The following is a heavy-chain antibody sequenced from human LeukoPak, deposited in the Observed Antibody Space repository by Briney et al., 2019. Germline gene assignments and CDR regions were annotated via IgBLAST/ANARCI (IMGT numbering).Heavy chain of an antibody. D-gene: IGHD6-19*01. V-gene: IGHV1-46*01. J-gene: IGHJ4*02. CDR3: ARDLGSGWYYGATPNDY. CDR2: INPSRGST. Sequence: ASVKVFCKASGYTFTSYYMHWVRQAPGQGLEWMGIINPSRGSTSYAQKFQGRVTMTRVTSTSTVYMELSSLISEDTAVYYYARDLGSGWYYGATPNDYWGQGTLVTVSS. CDR1: GYTFTSYY.